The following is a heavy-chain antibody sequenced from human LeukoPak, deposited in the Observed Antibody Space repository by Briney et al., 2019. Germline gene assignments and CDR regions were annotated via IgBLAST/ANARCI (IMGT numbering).Heavy chain of an antibody. J-gene: IGHJ5*02. CDR1: GGSFSGYY. D-gene: IGHD3-3*01. CDR3: ARESYYDFWSGSADFDP. Sequence: PSETLSLTCAVYGGSFSGYYWSWIRQPAGKGLEWIGRIYSSGSTHYNPSLKSRVTMSVDTSKNQFSLKLTSVTAADTAVYYCARESYYDFWSGSADFDPWGQGTLVTVSS. V-gene: IGHV4-59*10. CDR2: IYSSGST.